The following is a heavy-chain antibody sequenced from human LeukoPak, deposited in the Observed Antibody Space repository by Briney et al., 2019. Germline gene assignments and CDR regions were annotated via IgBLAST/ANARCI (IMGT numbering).Heavy chain of an antibody. D-gene: IGHD2-15*01. CDR3: ARVSCGGGTCYDSRGWFDP. V-gene: IGHV4-39*07. CDR1: GGSISSNNYY. J-gene: IGHJ5*02. Sequence: SETLSLTCTVSGGSISSNNYYWGWIRQPPGKGLEWIGNIYYSGTTYYNPSLESRVTISIDTSKNQFSLKLSSVTAADTAVYYCARVSCGGGTCYDSRGWFDPWGQGTLVTVSS. CDR2: IYYSGTT.